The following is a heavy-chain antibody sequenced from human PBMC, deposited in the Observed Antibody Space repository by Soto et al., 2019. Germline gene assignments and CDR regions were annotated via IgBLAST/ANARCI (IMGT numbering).Heavy chain of an antibody. CDR2: ISSSSSYI. J-gene: IGHJ4*02. CDR1: GFTFSSYS. V-gene: IGHV3-21*01. D-gene: IGHD3-10*01. CDR3: ARGPMVRGVTDY. Sequence: EVQLVESGGGLVKPGGSLRLSCAASGFTFSSYSMNWVRQAPGKGLEWVSSISSSSSYIYYADSVKGRFTISRDNAKNSLYQQMNSLRAEDTAVYYCARGPMVRGVTDYWGQGTLVTVSS.